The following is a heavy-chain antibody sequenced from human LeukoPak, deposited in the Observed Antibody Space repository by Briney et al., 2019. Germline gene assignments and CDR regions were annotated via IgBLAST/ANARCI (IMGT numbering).Heavy chain of an antibody. J-gene: IGHJ4*02. D-gene: IGHD4-23*01. CDR2: ISYDGSNK. V-gene: IGHV3-33*08. Sequence: GGSLRLSCAASGFTFSSYGMHWVRQAPGKGLEWVAVISYDGSNKYYADSVKGRFTISRDNSKNSLYLQMNSLRAEDTAVYYCARSHDYGGKTDYWGQGTLVTVSS. CDR1: GFTFSSYG. CDR3: ARSHDYGGKTDY.